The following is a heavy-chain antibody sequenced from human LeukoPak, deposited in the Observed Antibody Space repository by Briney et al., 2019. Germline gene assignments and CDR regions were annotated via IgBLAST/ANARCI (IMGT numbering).Heavy chain of an antibody. CDR3: ARHGRWVGPAGY. Sequence: SETLSLTCTVSGGSISNYYWSWIRQPPGKGLEWIGYIYHSGSTNYNPSLKSRVTISVDTSKNQFSLKLSSVTAADTVIYYCARHGRWVGPAGYWGQGTLVTVSS. CDR2: IYHSGST. V-gene: IGHV4-59*08. J-gene: IGHJ4*02. D-gene: IGHD4-23*01. CDR1: GGSISNYY.